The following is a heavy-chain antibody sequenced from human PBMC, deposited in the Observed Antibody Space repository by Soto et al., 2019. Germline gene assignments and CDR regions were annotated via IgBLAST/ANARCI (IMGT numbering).Heavy chain of an antibody. D-gene: IGHD5-12*01. Sequence: QVQLQQWGAGLLKPSETLSLTCAVYGGSFSGYYWSWIRQPPGKGLEWIGEINHSGSTNYNPSLKSXVTXSVXTSKNQFSLKLSSVTAADTAVYYCARGGGWIDAFDIWGQGTMVTVSS. CDR3: ARGGGWIDAFDI. CDR1: GGSFSGYY. CDR2: INHSGST. V-gene: IGHV4-34*01. J-gene: IGHJ3*02.